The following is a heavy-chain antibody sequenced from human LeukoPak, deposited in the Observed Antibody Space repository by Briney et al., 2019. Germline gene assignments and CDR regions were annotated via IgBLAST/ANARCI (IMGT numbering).Heavy chain of an antibody. CDR2: IRSKAYGGTT. D-gene: IGHD6-13*01. Sequence: GGSLRLSCTASGSTFGDYAMNWVRQAPGKGLEWVGFIRSKAYGGTTEYAASVKGRFTISRDDSKSIAYLQMNSLKTEDTAVYYCTRGTQHSSSWTYYFDYWGQGTLVTVSS. CDR3: TRGTQHSSSWTYYFDY. V-gene: IGHV3-49*04. CDR1: GSTFGDYA. J-gene: IGHJ4*02.